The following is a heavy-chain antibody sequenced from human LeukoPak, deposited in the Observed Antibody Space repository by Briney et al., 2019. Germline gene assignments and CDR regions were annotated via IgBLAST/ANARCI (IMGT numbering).Heavy chain of an antibody. Sequence: ASVKVSCKASGYTFTSYGISWVRQAPGQGLEWMGWINPNSGGTNYAQKFQGRVTMTRDTSISTAYMELSRLRSDDTAVYYCARERGSGWSYFDYWGQGTLVTVSS. D-gene: IGHD6-19*01. CDR2: INPNSGGT. CDR1: GYTFTSYG. V-gene: IGHV1-2*02. CDR3: ARERGSGWSYFDY. J-gene: IGHJ4*02.